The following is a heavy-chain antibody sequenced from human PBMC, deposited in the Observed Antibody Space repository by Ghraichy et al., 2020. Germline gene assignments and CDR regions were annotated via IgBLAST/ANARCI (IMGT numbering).Heavy chain of an antibody. D-gene: IGHD1-26*01. V-gene: IGHV4-39*01. CDR2: FYYSGST. Sequence: SETLSLTCTVSGGSISSSSYYWGWIRQPPGKGLDWIGTFYYSGSTYYNPSLKSRVTISVDTSKNQFSLKLSSVTAADTAVYYCARLGSGSYPAYYFDYWGQGTLVTVSS. J-gene: IGHJ4*02. CDR3: ARLGSGSYPAYYFDY. CDR1: GGSISSSSYY.